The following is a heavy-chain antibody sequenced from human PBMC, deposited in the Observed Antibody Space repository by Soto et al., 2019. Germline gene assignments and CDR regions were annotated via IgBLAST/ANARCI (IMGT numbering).Heavy chain of an antibody. CDR1: GFSLNTEGVC. CDR2: IYWDGDE. V-gene: IGHV2-5*02. D-gene: IGHD3-9*01. Sequence: QITLKESGPTLVKPTQTLTLTCAFSGFSLNTEGVCVAWIRQTPGKALEWLALIYWDGDERYSPSLRSRLTSTADTSRNHVVLRMTGMDPVDTATYYWTKGSDNRTGYSENWVQGTLVTVSS. CDR3: TKGSDNRTGYSEN. J-gene: IGHJ4*02.